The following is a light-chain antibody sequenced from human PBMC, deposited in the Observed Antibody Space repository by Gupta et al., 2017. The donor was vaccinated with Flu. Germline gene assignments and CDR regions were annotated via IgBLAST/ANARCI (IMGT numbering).Light chain of an antibody. Sequence: PATLSLSPGEGATLSGRASQSVASYLAWYQQKPGQAPRLLICDASNRATGIPARFSGSGSGTDFTLTISSLEPEDFAVYYCQHRSEWPLTFGGGTKVEI. V-gene: IGKV3-11*01. CDR1: QSVASY. J-gene: IGKJ4*01. CDR3: QHRSEWPLT. CDR2: DAS.